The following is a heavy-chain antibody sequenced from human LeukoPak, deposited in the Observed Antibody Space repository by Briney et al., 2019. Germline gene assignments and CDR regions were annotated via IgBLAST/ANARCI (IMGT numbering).Heavy chain of an antibody. CDR1: GGSFSGYY. D-gene: IGHD1-26*01. Sequence: SETLSLTCAVYGGSFSGYYWSWIRQPPGKGLEWIGEINHSGSTNYNPSLKSRVTISVDTSKNQFSLELSSVTAADTAVYYCARGRRGSASHWGQGTLVTVSS. CDR2: INHSGST. CDR3: ARGRRGSASH. V-gene: IGHV4-34*01. J-gene: IGHJ4*02.